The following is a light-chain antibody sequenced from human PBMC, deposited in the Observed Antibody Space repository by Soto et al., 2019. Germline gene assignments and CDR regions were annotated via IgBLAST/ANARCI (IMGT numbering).Light chain of an antibody. CDR2: DTS. CDR1: QSVRRN. CDR3: QQYNNWPIT. Sequence: EVVLTQSPATLSMSPGEGATLSCMASQSVRRNLAWYQQKPGQAPRLLIYDTSTRATGIPARFSASGSGTEFTLTISSMQSEDFAIYYCQQYNNWPITFGQGTRLDIK. J-gene: IGKJ5*01. V-gene: IGKV3-15*01.